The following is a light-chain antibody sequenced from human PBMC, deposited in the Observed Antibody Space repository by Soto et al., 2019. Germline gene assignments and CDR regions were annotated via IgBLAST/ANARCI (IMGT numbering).Light chain of an antibody. Sequence: QSVLTQPPSASASLGASVTLTCTLSSGYSNYKVDWYQQRPGKGPRFVMRVGTGGIVGSKGDGIPDRFSVLVSGLNRYLTIKNIQEEDGSDYHCGADHGSGSNFVVVFGGGTKLTVL. J-gene: IGLJ2*01. V-gene: IGLV9-49*01. CDR2: VGTGGIVG. CDR1: SGYSNYK. CDR3: GADHGSGSNFVVV.